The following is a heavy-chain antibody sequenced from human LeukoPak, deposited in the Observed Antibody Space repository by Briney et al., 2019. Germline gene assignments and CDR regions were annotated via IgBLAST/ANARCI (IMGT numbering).Heavy chain of an antibody. D-gene: IGHD5-18*01. V-gene: IGHV4-30-2*01. CDR3: ARGNTAMVLFDY. CDR2: IYHSGST. Sequence: SETLSLTCAVSGGSISSGGYSWSWIRQPPGKGLEWIGYIYHSGSTYYNPSLKSRVTISVDRSKNQFSLKLSSLTAADTAVYYCARGNTAMVLFDYWGQGTLVTVSS. J-gene: IGHJ4*02. CDR1: GGSISSGGYS.